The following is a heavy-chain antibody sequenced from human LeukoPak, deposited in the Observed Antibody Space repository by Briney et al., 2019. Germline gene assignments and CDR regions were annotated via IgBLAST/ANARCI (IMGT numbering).Heavy chain of an antibody. CDR3: ARSRLNSPPSWFDP. D-gene: IGHD5-12*01. Sequence: GGSLRLSCAASGFTFSSYSMNWVRQAPGKGLEWVSYISSSSSTIYYADSVKGRFTISRDNAKNSLYLQMNSLRAEDTAVYYCARSRLNSPPSWFDPWGQGTLVTVSS. CDR2: ISSSSSTI. CDR1: GFTFSSYS. J-gene: IGHJ5*02. V-gene: IGHV3-48*01.